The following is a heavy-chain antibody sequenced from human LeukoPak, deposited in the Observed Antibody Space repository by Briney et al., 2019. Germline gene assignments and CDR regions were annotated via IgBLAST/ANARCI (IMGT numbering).Heavy chain of an antibody. D-gene: IGHD3-10*01. CDR3: ARDSRYYNDYFDY. V-gene: IGHV1-18*01. CDR1: GYTFTSYG. J-gene: IGHJ4*02. Sequence: ASXXXSCXASGYTFTSYGISWVRQAPGQGLEWMGWISAYNGNTNYAQKLQGRVTMTTDTSTSTAYMELRSLRSDDTAVYYCARDSRYYNDYFDYWGQGTLVTVSS. CDR2: ISAYNGNT.